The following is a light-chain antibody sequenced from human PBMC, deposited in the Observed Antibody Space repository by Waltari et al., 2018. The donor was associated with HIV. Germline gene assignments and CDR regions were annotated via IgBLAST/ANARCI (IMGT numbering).Light chain of an antibody. V-gene: IGKV4-1*01. CDR1: QSLIYTYQKKNF. Sequence: DIVMTQSPDSLAVSLGERATINCKSSQSLIYTYQKKNFLAWYQQTPGQPPRLLVSWASTRESGVPDRFSGSGSETDFTLTISSLQAEDVAVYYCQQYYKTPPTFGGGTKVEIK. CDR2: WAS. J-gene: IGKJ4*01. CDR3: QQYYKTPPT.